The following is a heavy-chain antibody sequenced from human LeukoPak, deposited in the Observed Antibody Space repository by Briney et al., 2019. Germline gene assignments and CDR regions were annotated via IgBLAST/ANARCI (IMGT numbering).Heavy chain of an antibody. Sequence: GGSLRLSCAASGFTFRNYGMHWVRQAPGKGLEGVAFIQSDGSNEYYADPVMGRFTISRDNSKKTVHLQMNSLKTEDTALYYCAKDRGCFDPWGQGTLVTVSS. CDR2: IQSDGSNE. CDR1: GFTFRNYG. J-gene: IGHJ5*02. CDR3: AKDRGCFDP. V-gene: IGHV3-30*02.